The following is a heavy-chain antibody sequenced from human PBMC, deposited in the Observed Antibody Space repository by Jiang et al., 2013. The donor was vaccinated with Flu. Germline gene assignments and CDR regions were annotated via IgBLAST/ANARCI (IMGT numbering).Heavy chain of an antibody. V-gene: IGHV1-69*06. D-gene: IGHD5-18*01. CDR3: AKAQPLNVDTAMLMGWFDP. Sequence: SGAEVKEPGSSVKVSCKASGGTLSNYTIGWVRQAPGQGLEWMGGIIPIFGTANYAQKFQGRVTITADKSTSTAYMELSSLRSEDTAVYYCAKAQPLNVDTAMLMGWFDPWGQGTLVTVSS. J-gene: IGHJ5*02. CDR2: IIPIFGTA. CDR1: GGTLSNYT.